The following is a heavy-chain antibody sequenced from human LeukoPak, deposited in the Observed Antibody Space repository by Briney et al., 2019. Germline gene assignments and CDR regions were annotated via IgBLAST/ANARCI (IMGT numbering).Heavy chain of an antibody. J-gene: IGHJ3*02. V-gene: IGHV4-39*01. CDR2: IYYSGSA. CDR3: VRKGDISSSRVFDI. D-gene: IGHD6-6*01. Sequence: SETLSLTCTVSGGSISSSSYYWGWIRQPPGKGLEWIGSIYYSGSAYYNPSLKSRVTISVDTSKNQFSLKLSSVTAADTAVYYCVRKGDISSSRVFDIWGQGTTVTVSS. CDR1: GGSISSSSYY.